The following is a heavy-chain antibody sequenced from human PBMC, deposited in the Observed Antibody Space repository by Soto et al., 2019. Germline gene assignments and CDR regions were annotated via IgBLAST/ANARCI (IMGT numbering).Heavy chain of an antibody. J-gene: IGHJ6*02. CDR3: ARHRPLLNYDYYGMDV. CDR1: GGSISSSIYY. Sequence: QLQLQESGPGLVKPSETLSLTCTVSGGSISSSIYYWGWIRQPPGKGLEWIGAIFYSGSTYYNPPLKSRVTISVDTSKNQFSLRLSSVTAADTAVYYCARHRPLLNYDYYGMDVWGQGTTVTVSS. V-gene: IGHV4-39*01. CDR2: IFYSGST.